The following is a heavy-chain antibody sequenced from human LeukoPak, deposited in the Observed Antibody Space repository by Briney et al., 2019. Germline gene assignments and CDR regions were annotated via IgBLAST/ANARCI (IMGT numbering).Heavy chain of an antibody. CDR2: ISGYNGNT. CDR3: ARGGGQWELLDYMDV. CDR1: GYTFTTYN. D-gene: IGHD1-26*01. Sequence: ASVKVSCKASGYTFTTYNINWVRQAPGQGLEWMGWISGYNGNTNYAQKLQGRVTMTTDTSTSTAYMELRSLRSDDTAVYYCARGGGQWELLDYMDVWGKGTTVTISS. J-gene: IGHJ6*03. V-gene: IGHV1-18*01.